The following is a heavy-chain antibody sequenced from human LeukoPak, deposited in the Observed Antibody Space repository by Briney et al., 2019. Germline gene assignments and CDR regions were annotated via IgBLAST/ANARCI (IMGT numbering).Heavy chain of an antibody. D-gene: IGHD3-22*01. CDR1: GFTFSSYW. J-gene: IGHJ1*01. Sequence: GGSLRLSCAASGFTFSSYWMHWVRQAPGKGLVWVSRIKSDGSTNYAGSVKGRFTISRDNAKNTLSLQMNSLRAEDTGVYYCARAPSEIGGYYPEYFRHWGQGTLVTVSS. CDR3: ARAPSEIGGYYPEYFRH. CDR2: IKSDGST. V-gene: IGHV3-74*01.